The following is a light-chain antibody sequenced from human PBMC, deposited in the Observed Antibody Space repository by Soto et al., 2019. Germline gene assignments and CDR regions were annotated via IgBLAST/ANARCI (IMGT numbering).Light chain of an antibody. J-gene: IGKJ2*01. CDR1: QSVLSSSNDKNY. CDR2: WAS. V-gene: IGKV4-1*01. Sequence: DIVVTQSPDSLPVSLGERATINCKSSQSVLSSSNDKNYLAWYRQKPGQPPKLLIYWASTRESGVPDRFSGSGSGTDFILTITRLQAEDVAVYYCQQYYNSPYTFGQGTKLEIK. CDR3: QQYYNSPYT.